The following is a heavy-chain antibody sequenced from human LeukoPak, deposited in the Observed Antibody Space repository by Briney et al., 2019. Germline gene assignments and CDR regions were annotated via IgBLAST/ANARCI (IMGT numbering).Heavy chain of an antibody. V-gene: IGHV4-30-2*01. Sequence: SETLSLTCTVSGGSISSGGYCWSWIRQPPGKGLEWIGYIYHSGSTYYNPSLKSRVTISVDRSKNQFSLKLSSVTAAYTAVYYCARLVGYSTGHAWREDYWGQGTLVTVSS. CDR1: GGSISSGGYC. CDR2: IYHSGST. D-gene: IGHD5-12*01. J-gene: IGHJ4*02. CDR3: ARLVGYSTGHAWREDY.